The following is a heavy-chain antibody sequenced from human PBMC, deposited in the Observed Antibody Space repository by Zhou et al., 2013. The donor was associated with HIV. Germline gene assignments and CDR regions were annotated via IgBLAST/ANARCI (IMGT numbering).Heavy chain of an antibody. CDR3: AIVLPADPYYYYYYMDV. CDR1: GYTLTNYG. D-gene: IGHD3-10*01. CDR2: ISAYNGNT. Sequence: QVQLVQSGPEVKKPGASVKVSCKASGYTLTNYGISWVRQAPGQGLEWMGWISAYNGNTNYAQKFQGRVTMTTDTSTSTAYMELRSLRSDDTAVYYCAIVLPADPYYYYYYMDVWGQGTTVSVSS. J-gene: IGHJ6*03. V-gene: IGHV1-18*01.